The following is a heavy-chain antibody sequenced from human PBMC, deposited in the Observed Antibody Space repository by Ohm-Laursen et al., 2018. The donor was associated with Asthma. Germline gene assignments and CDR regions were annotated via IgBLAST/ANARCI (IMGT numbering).Heavy chain of an antibody. CDR2: ISWNSGSI. V-gene: IGHV3-9*01. D-gene: IGHD4-17*01. Sequence: SLRLSCAASGFSFHEYGMHWVRQSPGKGLEWVSGISWNSGSIGYADSVKGRFTISRDNAKNSLYLQMNSLRPEDTAFYYCAKLVGVTTAWGQGTLVTVSS. CDR1: GFSFHEYG. J-gene: IGHJ5*02. CDR3: AKLVGVTTA.